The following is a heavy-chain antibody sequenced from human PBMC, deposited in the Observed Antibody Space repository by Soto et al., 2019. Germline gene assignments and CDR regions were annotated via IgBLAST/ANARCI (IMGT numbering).Heavy chain of an antibody. CDR3: SRGDATKIVVTTYYGMDV. V-gene: IGHV1-69*12. J-gene: IGHJ6*02. CDR1: GGTLRNYG. Sequence: QVQLVQSGAEVKKPGSSVRVSCKASGGTLRNYGISWVRQAPGQGLEWMGGIIPVFGTANYAQKFQGRVTITAXEXTXTXDMAVTSLRSEDTAVYYCSRGDATKIVVTTYYGMDVWGQGTTVTVSS. D-gene: IGHD4-17*01. CDR2: IIPVFGTA.